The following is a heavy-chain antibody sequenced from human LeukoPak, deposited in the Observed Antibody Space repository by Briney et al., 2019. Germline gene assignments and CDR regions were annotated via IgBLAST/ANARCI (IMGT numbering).Heavy chain of an antibody. J-gene: IGHJ4*02. V-gene: IGHV3-23*01. CDR2: ISGSGGST. CDR1: GFTFSSYA. Sequence: PGGSLRLSCAASGFTFSSYAMSWVRQAPGKGLEWVSAISGSGGSTYYADSVKGRFTISRDNSKNTLYLQMNSPRAEDTAVYYCAKDTYSNYRVGSFDYWGQGTLVTVSS. CDR3: AKDTYSNYRVGSFDY. D-gene: IGHD4-11*01.